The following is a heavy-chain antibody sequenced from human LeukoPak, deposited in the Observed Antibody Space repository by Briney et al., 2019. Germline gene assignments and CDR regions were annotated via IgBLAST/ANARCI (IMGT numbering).Heavy chain of an antibody. Sequence: SETLSLTCAVYGGFFSGYYWSWIRQPPKKGLEWIGEINHSGSTNYNPSLKSRVTISVDTSKNQFSLRLSSVTAADTAVYYCARGENLYDFWSGYYDWGQGTLVTVSS. CDR3: ARGENLYDFWSGYYD. CDR2: INHSGST. CDR1: GGFFSGYY. V-gene: IGHV4-34*01. D-gene: IGHD3-3*01. J-gene: IGHJ4*02.